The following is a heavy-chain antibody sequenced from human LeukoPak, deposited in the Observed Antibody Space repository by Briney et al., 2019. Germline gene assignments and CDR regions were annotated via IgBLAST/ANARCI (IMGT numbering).Heavy chain of an antibody. Sequence: GASVKVSCKASGYTFTGYYMHWVRQAPGQGLEWMGWTNPNSGGTNYAQKFQGRVTMTRDTSIGTAYMELSRLRSDDTAVYYCARDQYYDSSGYYYGDAFDIWGQGTMVTVSS. CDR1: GYTFTGYY. J-gene: IGHJ3*02. CDR3: ARDQYYDSSGYYYGDAFDI. CDR2: TNPNSGGT. D-gene: IGHD3-22*01. V-gene: IGHV1-2*02.